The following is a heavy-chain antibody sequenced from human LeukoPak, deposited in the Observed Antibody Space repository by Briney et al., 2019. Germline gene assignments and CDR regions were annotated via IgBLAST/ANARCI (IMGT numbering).Heavy chain of an antibody. J-gene: IGHJ4*02. D-gene: IGHD3-10*01. Sequence: PGGSLRLSCAASGFTFSSYAMSWVRQAPGNGLEWVSAISGTGSSTYYADSVKGRFTISRDNSKNTLYLQMKSLRAEDTAVYYCAKVFYGSGTDLDYWGQGTLVTVSS. CDR2: ISGTGSST. CDR3: AKVFYGSGTDLDY. CDR1: GFTFSSYA. V-gene: IGHV3-23*01.